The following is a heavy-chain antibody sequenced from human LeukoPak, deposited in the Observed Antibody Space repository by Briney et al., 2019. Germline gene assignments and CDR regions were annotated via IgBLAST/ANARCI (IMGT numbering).Heavy chain of an antibody. V-gene: IGHV4-59*01. CDR2: IFSGST. Sequence: SETLSLTCTVSGGSISSYYWSWIRQPPGKGLECIGYIFSGSTDYNPSLKSRVTISVDTSKNQFSLQLSSVTAADTAVYYCARGFEYNYRYTFGYWGQGTLVTVSS. CDR3: ARGFEYNYRYTFGY. J-gene: IGHJ4*02. CDR1: GGSISSYY. D-gene: IGHD5-18*01.